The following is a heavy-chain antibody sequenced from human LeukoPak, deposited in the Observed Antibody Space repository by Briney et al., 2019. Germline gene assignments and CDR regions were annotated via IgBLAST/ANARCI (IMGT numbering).Heavy chain of an antibody. CDR1: GYTLTGYY. Sequence: ASVKVSCKASGYTLTGYYIHWVRQAPGQELEWMGGISPNNGGTDYAQKFQGRVTMTRDTSISTAYMELSSLRSDDTAVFYGARLGPGAIDFDYWGQGTLVTVSS. CDR2: ISPNNGGT. V-gene: IGHV1-2*02. D-gene: IGHD2-2*02. CDR3: ARLGPGAIDFDY. J-gene: IGHJ4*02.